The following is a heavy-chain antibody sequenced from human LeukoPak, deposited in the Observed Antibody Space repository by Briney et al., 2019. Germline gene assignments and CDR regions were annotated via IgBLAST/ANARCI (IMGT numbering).Heavy chain of an antibody. Sequence: ASVKVSCKASGYSFPIYGVSWVRQAPGQGLEWMGWISGMNGNTNYDQYYQGRITLTTDTSTSTVHMELRSLRSDDTAVYYCASGREGYNPGDYWGQGTLVTVSS. J-gene: IGHJ4*02. D-gene: IGHD5-24*01. CDR1: GYSFPIYG. V-gene: IGHV1-18*01. CDR3: ASGREGYNPGDY. CDR2: ISGMNGNT.